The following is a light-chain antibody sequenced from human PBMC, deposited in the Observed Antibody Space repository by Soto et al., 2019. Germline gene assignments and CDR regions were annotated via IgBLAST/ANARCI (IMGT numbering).Light chain of an antibody. CDR1: SSNIGGNS. CDR3: GSWDSSLSADV. V-gene: IGLV1-51*01. J-gene: IGLJ1*01. Sequence: SLLTQPLSLSAAPGQKVTVSCSGSSSNIGGNSVSWYQQLPGTAPTLLIYDDNKRPSRIPDRFSGSTSGTSATLGITGFQTGDEADYYCGSWDSSLSADVFGTGTKVTVL. CDR2: DDN.